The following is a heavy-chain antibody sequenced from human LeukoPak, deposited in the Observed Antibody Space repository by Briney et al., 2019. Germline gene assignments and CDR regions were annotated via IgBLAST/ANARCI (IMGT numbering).Heavy chain of an antibody. CDR3: AKTHGSSWHPLDF. D-gene: IGHD6-13*01. CDR2: IVGDGGST. CDR1: GLPFSSYA. V-gene: IGHV3-23*01. J-gene: IGHJ4*02. Sequence: GGFLRLSCAASGLPFSSYAMSWVRQAPGKGLEWVSAIVGDGGSTYYADSVKGRFTISRDNSNNTLYLQMNNLRAEDTAVYYCAKTHGSSWHPLDFWGQGTLVTVSS.